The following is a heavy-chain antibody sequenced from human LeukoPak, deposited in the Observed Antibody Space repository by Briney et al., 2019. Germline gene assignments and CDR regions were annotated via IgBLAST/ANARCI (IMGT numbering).Heavy chain of an antibody. V-gene: IGHV3-23*01. CDR2: ISGSGGST. CDR3: AKTQYYDFWSGYFDY. J-gene: IGHJ4*02. D-gene: IGHD3-3*01. Sequence: GGSLRLSCAASGFTFSSYAMSWVRQAPGKGLEWVSAISGSGGSTYYADSVKGRFTISRDNSKNTLYLQMNSLRAEDTAVYYCAKTQYYDFWSGYFDYWGQGTLVAVSS. CDR1: GFTFSSYA.